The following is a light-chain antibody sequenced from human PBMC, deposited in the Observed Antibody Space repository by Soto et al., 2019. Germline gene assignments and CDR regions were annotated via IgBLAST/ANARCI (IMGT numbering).Light chain of an antibody. CDR1: QSVSSSY. Sequence: EIVLTQSPGTLSLSPGERATLSCRASQSVSSSYLARYQQKPGQAPRLLIYGASSRATGIPDRFSGSGSGTDFTLTISRLEPEDFAVYYCQQYGTSRTFRQGTKVEIK. V-gene: IGKV3-20*01. CDR2: GAS. CDR3: QQYGTSRT. J-gene: IGKJ1*01.